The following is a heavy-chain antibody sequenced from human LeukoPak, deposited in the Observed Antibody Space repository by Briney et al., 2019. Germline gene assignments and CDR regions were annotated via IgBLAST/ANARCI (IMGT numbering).Heavy chain of an antibody. CDR1: GYNFPNYW. V-gene: IGHV5-51*01. CDR3: ARDLVSSGWSSGFDP. J-gene: IGHJ5*02. Sequence: HGESLKISCKCSGYNFPNYWIGWVRQVPGEGLECMGIIYPRDSDTRYSPSFQGRVTISVDKSISTAYLQWSSLKASDTAMYYCARDLVSSGWSSGFDPWGQGTLVTVSS. CDR2: IYPRDSDT. D-gene: IGHD6-19*01.